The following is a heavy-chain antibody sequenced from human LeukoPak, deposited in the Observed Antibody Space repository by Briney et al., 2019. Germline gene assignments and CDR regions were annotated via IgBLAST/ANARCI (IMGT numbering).Heavy chain of an antibody. Sequence: GGSLRLSCAASGFTFSNHGMNWVRQAPGRGLEWVSYISSSSSTIYYADSVKGRFTLSRDNSKNTLYLQMNSLRVEDTAMYYCAKGGGTGYSSSWYSNWGQGTLVTVSS. V-gene: IGHV3-48*01. J-gene: IGHJ4*02. CDR2: ISSSSSTI. CDR3: AKGGGTGYSSSWYSN. CDR1: GFTFSNHG. D-gene: IGHD6-13*01.